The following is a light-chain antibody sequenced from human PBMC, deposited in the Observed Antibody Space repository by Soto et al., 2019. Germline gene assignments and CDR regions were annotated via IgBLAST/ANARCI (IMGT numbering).Light chain of an antibody. CDR2: NAS. CDR1: QDISIY. Sequence: EIVLTQSPATLYLSPGERATLSCRASQDISIYLAWYQQKPGQPPRLLIFNASNRATGIPARFSGSGSGTDCTLTISSLGPEDFAVYYCQQRYNWPPLTFGGGTTVEIK. CDR3: QQRYNWPPLT. V-gene: IGKV3-11*01. J-gene: IGKJ4*01.